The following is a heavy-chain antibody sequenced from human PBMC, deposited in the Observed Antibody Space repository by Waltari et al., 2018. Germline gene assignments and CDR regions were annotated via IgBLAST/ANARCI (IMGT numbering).Heavy chain of an antibody. CDR2: IYWNDDK. V-gene: IGHV2-5*08. J-gene: IGHJ3*02. CDR1: GGSISSGSYY. D-gene: IGHD6-6*01. CDR3: AHSKQQLVLGAFDI. Sequence: QESGPGLVKPSQTLSLTCTVSGGSISSGSYYWSWIRQPPGKALEWLALIYWNDDKRYSPSLKSRLTITKDTSKNQVVLTMTNMDPVDTATYYCAHSKQQLVLGAFDIWGQGTMVTVSS.